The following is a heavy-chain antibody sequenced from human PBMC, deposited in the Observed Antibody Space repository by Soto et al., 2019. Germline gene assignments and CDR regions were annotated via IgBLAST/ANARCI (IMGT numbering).Heavy chain of an antibody. J-gene: IGHJ6*02. CDR3: ARDLLAVAGTYYYYYGMDV. CDR2: IYYSGST. D-gene: IGHD6-19*01. Sequence: PSETLSLTCTVSGGSISSYYWSWIRQPPGKGLEWIGDIYYSGSTNYNPSLKTRVTISVDTSKNQFSLKLSSVTAADTAVYYCARDLLAVAGTYYYYYGMDVWGQGTTVTVSS. CDR1: GGSISSYY. V-gene: IGHV4-59*01.